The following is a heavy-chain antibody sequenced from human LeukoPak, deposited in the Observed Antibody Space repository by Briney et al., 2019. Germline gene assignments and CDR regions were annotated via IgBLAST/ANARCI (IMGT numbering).Heavy chain of an antibody. J-gene: IGHJ4*02. CDR2: INSDGSTT. CDR3: TRDTAGIGVDY. D-gene: IGHD3-16*01. V-gene: IGHV3-74*01. CDR1: GFTFSSYA. Sequence: GGSLRLSCAASGFTFSSYAMTWVRQAPGKGLEWVSRINSDGSTTNYADSVKGRFTISRDNAKNTLYLQMNGLKAEDTAVYHCTRDTAGIGVDYWGQGTLVTVSS.